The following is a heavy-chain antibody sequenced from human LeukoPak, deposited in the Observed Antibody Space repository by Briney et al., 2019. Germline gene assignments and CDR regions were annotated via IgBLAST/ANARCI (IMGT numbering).Heavy chain of an antibody. CDR2: ISSSSSYI. CDR1: GFTFSSYS. CDR3: ARGYSYGYPLYYFDY. D-gene: IGHD5-18*01. V-gene: IGHV3-21*01. J-gene: IGHJ4*02. Sequence: GGSRRLSCAASGFTFSSYSMNWVRQAPGKGLEWVSSISSSSSYIYYADSVKGRFTISRDNAKNSLYLQMNSLRAEDTAVYYCARGYSYGYPLYYFDYWGQGTLVTVSS.